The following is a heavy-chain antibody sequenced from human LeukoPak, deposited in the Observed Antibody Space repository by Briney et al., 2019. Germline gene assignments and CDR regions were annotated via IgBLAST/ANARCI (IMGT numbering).Heavy chain of an antibody. CDR1: GFTFNNYV. D-gene: IGHD1-1*01. J-gene: IGHJ3*01. Sequence: GGSLRLSCAASGFTFNNYVIHWFRQAPDKGLEWVATVSLDGNSKFYAPSVKGRFTISRDNSLNTLFLQMSGLRPEGTALYSCARERTTTSWGSFDVWGQGTKVTVSS. V-gene: IGHV3-30*03. CDR3: ARERTTTSWGSFDV. CDR2: VSLDGNSK.